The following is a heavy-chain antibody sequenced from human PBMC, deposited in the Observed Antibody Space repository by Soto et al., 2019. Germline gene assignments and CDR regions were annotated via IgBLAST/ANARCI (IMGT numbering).Heavy chain of an antibody. D-gene: IGHD3-22*01. CDR1: GGSISSSSYY. V-gene: IGHV4-39*01. CDR3: ARGYYDSSGYSGFDLLDY. Sequence: PSATLSLTCTVSGGSISSSSYYWGWIRQPPGKGLEWIGSIYYSGSTYYNPSLKSRVTISVDTSKNQFSLKLSSVTAADTAVYYCARGYYDSSGYSGFDLLDYWGQGTLVTVSS. CDR2: IYYSGST. J-gene: IGHJ4*02.